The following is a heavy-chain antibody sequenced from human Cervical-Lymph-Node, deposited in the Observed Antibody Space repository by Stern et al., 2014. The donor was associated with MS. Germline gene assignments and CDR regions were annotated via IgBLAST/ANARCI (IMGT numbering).Heavy chain of an antibody. J-gene: IGHJ4*02. CDR1: GGSISSYY. D-gene: IGHD6-19*01. Sequence: QVQLQESGPGLVKPSETLSLTCTVSGGSISSYYWSWIRQPPGKGLEWIGYIYYSGSTNYNHSLKSRVTISVDTSKNQFSLKLSSVTAADTAVYYCARGVRYSSGWYVIWGQGTLVTVSS. CDR3: ARGVRYSSGWYVI. V-gene: IGHV4-59*01. CDR2: IYYSGST.